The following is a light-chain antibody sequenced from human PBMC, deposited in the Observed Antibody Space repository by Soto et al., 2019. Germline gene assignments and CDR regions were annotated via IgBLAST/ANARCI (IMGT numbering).Light chain of an antibody. CDR2: DTF. Sequence: QSVLTQPPSVSGAPGQTVTISCSGSSSNIGAGYDVHWYQQLPGKVPKLVIYDTFNRPSGVPDRFSGSKSGTSASLAITGLQAEDEADYYCSSYTGSSINTVVFGGGTKLTVL. J-gene: IGLJ2*01. CDR3: SSYTGSSINTVV. CDR1: SSNIGAGYD. V-gene: IGLV1-40*01.